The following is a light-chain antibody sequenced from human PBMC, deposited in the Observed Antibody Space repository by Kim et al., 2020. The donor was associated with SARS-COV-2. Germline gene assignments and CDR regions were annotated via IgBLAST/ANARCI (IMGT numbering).Light chain of an antibody. J-gene: IGLJ2*01. Sequence: ASPGQPASITCSGDKLGSKYVCWYQQKPGQSPVVVIYQDKKRPSGIPERISASNSGNTATLTISGTQAMDEADYYCQAWDSTTAVFGGGTQLTVL. CDR1: KLGSKY. V-gene: IGLV3-1*01. CDR3: QAWDSTTAV. CDR2: QDK.